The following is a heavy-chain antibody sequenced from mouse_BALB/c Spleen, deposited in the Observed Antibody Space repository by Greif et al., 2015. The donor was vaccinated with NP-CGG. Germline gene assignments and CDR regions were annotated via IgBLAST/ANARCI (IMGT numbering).Heavy chain of an antibody. Sequence: DVHLVESGGGLVKPGGSLKLSCAASGFAFSSYDMSWVRQTPEKRLEWVATISSGGSYTYYPDSVKGRFTISRDNARNTLYLQMSSLRSEDTALYYCARSSSYGAMDYWGQGTSVTVSS. CDR2: ISSGGSYT. J-gene: IGHJ4*01. CDR3: ARSSSYGAMDY. CDR1: GFAFSSYD. D-gene: IGHD1-1*01. V-gene: IGHV5-9*02.